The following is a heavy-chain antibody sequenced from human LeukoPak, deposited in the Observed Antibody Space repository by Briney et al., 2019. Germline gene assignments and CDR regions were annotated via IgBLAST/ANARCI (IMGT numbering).Heavy chain of an antibody. CDR3: ARDYSSGWYAIDY. Sequence: PGGSLRLSCAASGFTFSSYEMNWVRQAPGKGLEWVSYISSSGSTIYYADSVKGRFTISRDNSKNTLYLQMNSLRAEDTAVYYCARDYSSGWYAIDYWGQGTLVTVSS. V-gene: IGHV3-48*03. CDR2: ISSSGSTI. D-gene: IGHD6-19*01. CDR1: GFTFSSYE. J-gene: IGHJ4*02.